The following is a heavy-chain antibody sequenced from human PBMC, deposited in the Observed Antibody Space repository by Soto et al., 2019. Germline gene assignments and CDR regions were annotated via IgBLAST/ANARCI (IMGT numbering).Heavy chain of an antibody. V-gene: IGHV1-69*02. Sequence: QVQLVQSGAEVKKPGSSVKVSCKASGGTFSSYTISWVRQAPGQGLEWMGRIIPILGIANYAQKVQGRVTNTADKXKSXAXKELGSLRSEDTAVYYCATELPYLYSSGWYGSAFDIWGQGTMVTVSS. CDR1: GGTFSSYT. J-gene: IGHJ3*02. CDR3: ATELPYLYSSGWYGSAFDI. CDR2: IIPILGIA. D-gene: IGHD6-19*01.